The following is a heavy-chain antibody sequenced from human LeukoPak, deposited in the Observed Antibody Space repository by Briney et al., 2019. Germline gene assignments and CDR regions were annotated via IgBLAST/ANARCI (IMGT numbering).Heavy chain of an antibody. Sequence: SVKVSCKASGGTFSSYAISWVRQAPGQGLEWMGGIIPIFGTANYAQKFQGRVTITTDESTSTAYMELSSLRSEDTAVYYCATGGYYYDSSGLWQDIWGQGTMVTVSS. V-gene: IGHV1-69*05. D-gene: IGHD3-22*01. CDR3: ATGGYYYDSSGLWQDI. J-gene: IGHJ3*02. CDR1: GGTFSSYA. CDR2: IIPIFGTA.